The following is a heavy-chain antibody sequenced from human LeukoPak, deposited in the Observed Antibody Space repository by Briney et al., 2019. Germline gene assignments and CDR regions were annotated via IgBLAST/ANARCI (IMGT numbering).Heavy chain of an antibody. CDR1: GYTCTSYG. D-gene: IGHD3-22*01. CDR3: ARGDYYDSSGFRW. J-gene: IGHJ4*02. CDR2: INPNSGDT. V-gene: IGHV1-2*02. Sequence: GASVKVSCKASGYTCTSYGISWVRQAPGQGLEWLGWINPNSGDTYYAQKFQGRVTMTRDTSISTAYMELSRLRSDDTAICYCARGDYYDSSGFRWWGQGTLAAVSS.